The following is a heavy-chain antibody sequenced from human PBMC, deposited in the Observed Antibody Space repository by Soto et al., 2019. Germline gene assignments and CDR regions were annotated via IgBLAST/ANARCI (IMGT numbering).Heavy chain of an antibody. CDR3: AKDLRGYSYGTFDY. D-gene: IGHD5-18*01. J-gene: IGHJ4*02. CDR2: ISYDGSNK. CDR1: GFTFSSYG. V-gene: IGHV3-30*18. Sequence: GGSLRLSCAASGFTFSSYGMHWVRQAPGKGLEWVAVISYDGSNKYYADSVKGRFTISRDNSKNTLYLQMNSLRAEDTAVYYCAKDLRGYSYGTFDYWGQGPLVTVSS.